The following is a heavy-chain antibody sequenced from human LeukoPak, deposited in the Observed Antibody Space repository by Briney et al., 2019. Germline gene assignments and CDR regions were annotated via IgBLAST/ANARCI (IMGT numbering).Heavy chain of an antibody. CDR3: AVLEMATISPFDY. V-gene: IGHV1-3*01. D-gene: IGHD5-24*01. J-gene: IGHJ4*02. Sequence: KFQGRVTITRDTSASTAYMGLSSLRSEDTAVYYCAVLEMATISPFDYWGQGTLVTVSS.